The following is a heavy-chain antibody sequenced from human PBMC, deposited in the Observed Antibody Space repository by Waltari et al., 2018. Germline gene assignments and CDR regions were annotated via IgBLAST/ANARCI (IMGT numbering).Heavy chain of an antibody. J-gene: IGHJ6*03. CDR3: ARAPEDTAESYYYYYMDV. CDR1: GGSFSGYY. D-gene: IGHD5-18*01. CDR2: INHSGST. V-gene: IGHV4-34*01. Sequence: QVQLQQWGAGLLKPSETLSLTCAVYGGSFSGYYWSWIRQPPGKGLEWIGEINHSGSTNYNPSLKSRVTISVDTSKNQFSLKLSSVTAADTAVYYCARAPEDTAESYYYYYMDVWGKGTTVTVSS.